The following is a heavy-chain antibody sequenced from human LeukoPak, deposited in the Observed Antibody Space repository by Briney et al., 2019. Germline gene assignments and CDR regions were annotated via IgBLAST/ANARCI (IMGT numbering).Heavy chain of an antibody. CDR2: ISYDGSNK. CDR3: AKAYIVLMVYAPDY. J-gene: IGHJ4*02. Sequence: GGSLRLSCAASGFTFSSYGMHWVRQAPGKGLEWVAVISYDGSNKYYADSVKGRFTISRDNSKNTLYLQMNSLRAEDTAVYYCAKAYIVLMVYAPDYWGQGTLVTVSS. V-gene: IGHV3-30*18. D-gene: IGHD2-8*01. CDR1: GFTFSSYG.